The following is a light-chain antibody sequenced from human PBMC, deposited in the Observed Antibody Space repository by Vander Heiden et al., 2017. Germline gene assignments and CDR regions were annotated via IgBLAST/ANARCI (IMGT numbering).Light chain of an antibody. CDR1: IGSIASNY. Sequence: NFMLTQPNSVSESPGKTVTISCTRSIGSIASNYVQWYQQRPGSSPTTVIYEDNQRPSGVPYRFSGSIDSSSNSASLTISGLKTEAEADYYCQSYDSSNWVFGGGTKLTVL. CDR2: EDN. V-gene: IGLV6-57*01. CDR3: QSYDSSNWV. J-gene: IGLJ3*02.